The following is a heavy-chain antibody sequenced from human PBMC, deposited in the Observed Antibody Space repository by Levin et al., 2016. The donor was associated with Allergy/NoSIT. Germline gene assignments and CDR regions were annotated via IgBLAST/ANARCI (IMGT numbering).Heavy chain of an antibody. CDR2: FGDSKET. CDR3: ARGPLGVCSSTSCPFEY. D-gene: IGHD2-2*01. CDR1: GFMFSNYA. Sequence: GGSLRLSCAASGFMFSNYAMSWVRQAPGKGLEWVSGFGDSKETFYADSVKGRFTISRDNSKDMLFLQMNSLRAEDTALYYCARGPLGVCSSTSCPFEYWGQGTLVTVSS. V-gene: IGHV3-23*01. J-gene: IGHJ4*02.